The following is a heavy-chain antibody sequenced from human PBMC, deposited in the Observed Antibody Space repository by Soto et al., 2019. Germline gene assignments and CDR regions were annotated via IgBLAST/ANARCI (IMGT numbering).Heavy chain of an antibody. J-gene: IGHJ4*02. CDR1: GFIFNTYS. Sequence: EVHLVESGGGLIQPGGSLRLSYAASGFIFNTYSMNWVRQAPGKGLEWVSYISGSSQTIFYADSVRGRFTISRDNANNSTYLQMVSLRDEDTAVYYCARTLSWRRGPFDSWGQGTLVTVSS. D-gene: IGHD2-15*01. V-gene: IGHV3-48*02. CDR3: ARTLSWRRGPFDS. CDR2: ISGSSQTI.